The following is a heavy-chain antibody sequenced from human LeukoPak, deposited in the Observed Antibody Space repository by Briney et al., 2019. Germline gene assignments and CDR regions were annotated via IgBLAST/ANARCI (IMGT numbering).Heavy chain of an antibody. V-gene: IGHV3-23*01. CDR2: ISGSGGNT. Sequence: TGGSLRLSCAVSGITLSNYGMSWVRQAPGKGLEWVSGISGSGGNTYYADSVKGRFTISRDNSKNTLYLQMNSLRAEDTAVYFCAKRSVVIRVILVGFHKEAYYFDSWGQGALVTVSS. D-gene: IGHD3-22*01. CDR3: AKRSVVIRVILVGFHKEAYYFDS. J-gene: IGHJ4*02. CDR1: GITLSNYG.